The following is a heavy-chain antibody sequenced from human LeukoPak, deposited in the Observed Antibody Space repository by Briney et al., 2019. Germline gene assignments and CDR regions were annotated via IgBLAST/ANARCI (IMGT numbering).Heavy chain of an antibody. V-gene: IGHV3-23*01. J-gene: IGHJ4*02. CDR2: ISGSGGST. D-gene: IGHD4-17*01. Sequence: PGGSLRLSCAASGFTFSSYSMNWVRQAPGKGLEWVSAISGSGGSTYYADSVKGRFTISRDNSKNTLYLQMNSLRAEDTAVYYCAKDRELTTVTFGIDYWGQGTLVTVSS. CDR1: GFTFSSYS. CDR3: AKDRELTTVTFGIDY.